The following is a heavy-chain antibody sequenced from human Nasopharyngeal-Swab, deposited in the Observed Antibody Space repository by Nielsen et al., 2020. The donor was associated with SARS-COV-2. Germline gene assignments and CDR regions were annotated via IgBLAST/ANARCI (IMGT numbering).Heavy chain of an antibody. V-gene: IGHV1-2*06. Sequence: ASVKVSCKASGYTFTGYYMHWVRQAPGQGLEWVGRINPNSGGTNYAQKFQGRVTMTRDTSISTAYMELSRLRSGDTAVYYCARSAGRVTTVTPPGYWGQGTLVTVSS. CDR2: INPNSGGT. CDR3: ARSAGRVTTVTPPGY. J-gene: IGHJ4*02. D-gene: IGHD4-17*01. CDR1: GYTFTGYY.